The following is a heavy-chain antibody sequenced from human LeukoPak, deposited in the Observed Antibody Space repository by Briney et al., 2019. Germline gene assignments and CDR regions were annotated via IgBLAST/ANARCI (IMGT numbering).Heavy chain of an antibody. Sequence: PGGSLRLSCAASGSTFSSYSMNWVRQAPGKGLEWVSSISSSSSYIYYADSVKGRFTISRDNAKNSLYLQMNSLRAEDTAVYYCASAYGDYRYYFDYWGQGTLVTVSS. D-gene: IGHD4-17*01. CDR2: ISSSSSYI. V-gene: IGHV3-21*01. J-gene: IGHJ4*02. CDR1: GSTFSSYS. CDR3: ASAYGDYRYYFDY.